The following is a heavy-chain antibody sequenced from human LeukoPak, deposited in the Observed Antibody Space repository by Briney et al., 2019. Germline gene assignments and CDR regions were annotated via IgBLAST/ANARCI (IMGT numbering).Heavy chain of an antibody. Sequence: SETLSLTCTVSGASISSSSYYWGWIRQPPGKGLEWIGSIYYSGSTYYNPSLKSRVTISVDTSKNQFSLKLSSVTAADTAVYYCARDCRLTSYYDILTGSGWENIVFDYWGQGTLVTVSS. V-gene: IGHV4-39*07. J-gene: IGHJ4*02. CDR2: IYYSGST. CDR1: GASISSSSYY. D-gene: IGHD3-9*01. CDR3: ARDCRLTSYYDILTGSGWENIVFDY.